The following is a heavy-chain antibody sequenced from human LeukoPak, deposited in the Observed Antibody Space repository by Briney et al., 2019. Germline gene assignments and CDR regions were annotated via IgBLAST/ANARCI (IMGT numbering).Heavy chain of an antibody. D-gene: IGHD3-10*01. V-gene: IGHV1-69*01. J-gene: IGHJ4*02. CDR3: AREWAGYGSGSYYYY. CDR1: GGTFSSYA. CDR2: IIPLFGTA. Sequence: SVKVSCKASGGTFSSYAISWVRQAPGQGLEWMGGIIPLFGTANYAQKFLGRVIITADESTSTTYMYLSSLKSEDTAVYYCAREWAGYGSGSYYYYWGQGTLVTVSS.